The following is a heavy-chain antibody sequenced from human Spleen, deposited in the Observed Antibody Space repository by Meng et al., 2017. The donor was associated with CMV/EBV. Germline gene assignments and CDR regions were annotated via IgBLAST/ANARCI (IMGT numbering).Heavy chain of an antibody. Sequence: VQLVQSGAEVKKPGASVKVSCKASGFTFSSYAMSWVRQAPGKGLEWVSAISGSGGSTYYADSVKGRFTISRDNSKNTLYLQMNSLRAEDTAVYYCAKDEGSGPNYWGQGTLVTVSS. D-gene: IGHD6-19*01. V-gene: IGHV3-23*04. CDR3: AKDEGSGPNY. J-gene: IGHJ4*02. CDR1: GFTFSSYA. CDR2: ISGSGGST.